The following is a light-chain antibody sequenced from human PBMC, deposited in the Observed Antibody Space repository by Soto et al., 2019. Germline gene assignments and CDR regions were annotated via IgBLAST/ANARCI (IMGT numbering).Light chain of an antibody. J-gene: IGKJ5*01. Sequence: DIQMPQSPSTLSAAVGVRVTIASRASQSISSWLAWYHQKPGKAPNRLIYKASRLESGVPSWFSGSGSGTAFTLTISSLQPDDFATYDGPQYNSYSGITFGQGTRLEIK. V-gene: IGKV1-5*03. CDR2: KAS. CDR3: PQYNSYSGIT. CDR1: QSISSW.